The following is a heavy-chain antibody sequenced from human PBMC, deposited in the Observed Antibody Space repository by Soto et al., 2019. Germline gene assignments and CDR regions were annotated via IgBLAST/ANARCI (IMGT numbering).Heavy chain of an antibody. Sequence: QLGGSLRLSCAASGFPFSSYGMHWVRQAPGKGLDWVGVIWYDGSNKDYAESVKGRFTISRDNSKNMLYLQMNSLRADDTAVYYCASSINWGQGTLVTVSS. CDR3: ASSIN. V-gene: IGHV3-33*03. CDR1: GFPFSSYG. CDR2: IWYDGSNK. J-gene: IGHJ4*02.